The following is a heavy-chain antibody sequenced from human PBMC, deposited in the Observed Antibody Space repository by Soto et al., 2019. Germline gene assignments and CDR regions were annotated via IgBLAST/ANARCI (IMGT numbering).Heavy chain of an antibody. J-gene: IGHJ6*02. CDR2: INSNGSST. Sequence: GGSLRLSCAASGFTFSSYWMHWVRQAPGKGLVWVSRINSNGSSTSYADSVKGRFTISRDNAKNTLYLQMNSQRAEDTAVYYCARGWFPLYGMDVWGQGTTVTVSS. D-gene: IGHD2-15*01. CDR3: ARGWFPLYGMDV. CDR1: GFTFSSYW. V-gene: IGHV3-74*01.